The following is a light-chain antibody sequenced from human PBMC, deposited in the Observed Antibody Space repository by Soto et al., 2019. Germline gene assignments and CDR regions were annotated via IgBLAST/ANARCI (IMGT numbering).Light chain of an antibody. CDR3: QQANSFPFT. V-gene: IGKV1-12*02. J-gene: IGKJ3*01. CDR1: QGISIC. CDR2: AAS. Sequence: DIQMAQSPSSVSASVGDRVTITCRSSQGISICLSWYQQQPGKAPKLLIYAASTLQSGVPSRFSGSGSGTDFTLTSSSLHHEEFATYYCQQANSFPFTFGPGTKVEIK.